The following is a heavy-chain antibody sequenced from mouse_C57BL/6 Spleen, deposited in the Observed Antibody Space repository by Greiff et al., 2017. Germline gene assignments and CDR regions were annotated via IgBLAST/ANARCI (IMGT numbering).Heavy chain of an antibody. CDR2: ISDGGSYT. D-gene: IGHD2-5*01. CDR3: ARDEGYSNHWYFDV. V-gene: IGHV5-4*01. CDR1: GFTFSSYA. J-gene: IGHJ1*03. Sequence: DVMLVESGGGLVKPGGSLKLSCAASGFTFSSYAMSWVRQTPEKRLEWVATISDGGSYTYYPDNVKGRFTISRDNAKNNLYLQMSHLKSEDTAMYYCARDEGYSNHWYFDVWGTGTTVTVSS.